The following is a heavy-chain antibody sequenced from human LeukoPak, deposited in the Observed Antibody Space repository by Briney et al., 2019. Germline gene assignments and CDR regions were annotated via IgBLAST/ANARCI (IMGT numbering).Heavy chain of an antibody. Sequence: GRSLRLSCAGSGFTFSNAWMTWVRQAPGKGLEWVGRIKSKNDGGTTDYAAPVKGRFTISRDDSRNTLYVQMNSLKIEDTAVYYCTWPGSHFDYWGQGTLVTVSS. CDR1: GFTFSNAW. CDR3: TWPGSHFDY. V-gene: IGHV3-15*01. CDR2: IKSKNDGGTT. D-gene: IGHD1-26*01. J-gene: IGHJ4*02.